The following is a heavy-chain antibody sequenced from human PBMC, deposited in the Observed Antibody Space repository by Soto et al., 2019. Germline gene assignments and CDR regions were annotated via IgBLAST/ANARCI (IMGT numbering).Heavy chain of an antibody. CDR3: VRGPDYEGYFDY. D-gene: IGHD3-22*01. V-gene: IGHV1-69*13. CDR2: FIPFLRTA. J-gene: IGHJ4*02. CDR1: GGTFRSLA. Sequence: SVKVSCKASGGTFRSLAISWVRQAPGQGLEWMGGFIPFLRTADYAQKFQGRVTISADESMTTAYMELRGLRSEDTAVYYCVRGPDYEGYFDYWGQGTLVTVSS.